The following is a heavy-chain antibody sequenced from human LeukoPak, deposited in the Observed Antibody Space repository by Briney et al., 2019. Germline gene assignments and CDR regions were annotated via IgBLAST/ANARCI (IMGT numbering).Heavy chain of an antibody. CDR1: GFTFSSYG. D-gene: IGHD2-8*01. CDR2: IKQDGSEK. J-gene: IGHJ3*02. V-gene: IGHV3-7*01. CDR3: ARANVLYGADAFDI. Sequence: PGGSLRLSCAASGFTFSSYGMSWVRQAPGKGLEWLGNIKQDGSEKNYVDSARGRFAISRDNAKNSLYLQMNSLRVDDTGVYYCARANVLYGADAFDIWGQGTMVTVSS.